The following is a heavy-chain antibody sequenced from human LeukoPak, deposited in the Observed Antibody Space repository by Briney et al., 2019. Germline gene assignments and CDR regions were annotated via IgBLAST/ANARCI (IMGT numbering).Heavy chain of an antibody. V-gene: IGHV4-59*01. J-gene: IGHJ3*02. CDR3: ASWDGSGSYYPYAFDI. Sequence: GSLRLSCAASGFTFSSYAMSWVRQAPGKGLEWIGYIYYSGSTNYNPSLKSRVTISVDTSKNQFSLKLSSVTAADTAVYYCASWDGSGSYYPYAFDIWGQGTMVTVSS. D-gene: IGHD3-10*01. CDR2: IYYSGST. CDR1: GFTFSSYA.